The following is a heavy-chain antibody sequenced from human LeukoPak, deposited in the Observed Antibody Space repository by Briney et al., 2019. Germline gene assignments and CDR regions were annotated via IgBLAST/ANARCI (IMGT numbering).Heavy chain of an antibody. J-gene: IGHJ4*02. CDR3: ANAGSSGYPSDY. CDR2: IRYDGSNK. Sequence: PGGSLRLSCAASGFTFSSYGMHWVRQAPGKGLEWVAFIRYDGSNKYYADSVKGRFTISRDNSKNTLYLQMNSLRAEDTAVYYCANAGSSGYPSDYWGLGTLVSVSS. CDR1: GFTFSSYG. D-gene: IGHD3-22*01. V-gene: IGHV3-30*02.